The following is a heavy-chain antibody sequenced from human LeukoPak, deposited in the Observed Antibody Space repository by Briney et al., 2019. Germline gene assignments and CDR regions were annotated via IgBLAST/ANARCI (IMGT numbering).Heavy chain of an antibody. J-gene: IGHJ4*02. V-gene: IGHV3-7*01. CDR1: GFTFSSYW. CDR3: VASLWRGLCFDY. D-gene: IGHD3-16*02. CDR2: IKQDGSEK. Sequence: GGSLRLSCAASGFTFSSYWMSWVRQAPGKGLEWVANIKQDGSEKYYVDSVKGRFTISRDNAKNSLYLQMNSLRAEDTAVYYCVASLWRGLCFDYWGQGTLVTVSS.